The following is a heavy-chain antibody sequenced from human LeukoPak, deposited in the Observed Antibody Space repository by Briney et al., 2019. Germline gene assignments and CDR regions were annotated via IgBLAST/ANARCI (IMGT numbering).Heavy chain of an antibody. CDR1: GFRFTNAW. V-gene: IGHV3-15*01. J-gene: IGHJ4*02. Sequence: PGGSLRLSCAASGFRFTNAWRSWVRQAPGTGLEWVGRIKSKGDGETTDYAEPVKGRFTISRDDSKATLYLHMNRLKTEDTAVYYCTTDLGLTMIRGVIVSWGQGTLVPVSS. CDR3: TTDLGLTMIRGVIVS. D-gene: IGHD3-10*01. CDR2: IKSKGDGETT.